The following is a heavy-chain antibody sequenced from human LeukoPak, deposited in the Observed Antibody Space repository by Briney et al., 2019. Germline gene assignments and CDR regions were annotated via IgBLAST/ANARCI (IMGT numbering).Heavy chain of an antibody. CDR2: ISGSGGST. CDR3: TKCPPKGGWEFGEFHYYYYCGMDV. D-gene: IGHD3-10*01. Sequence: GGSLRLSCAASGFTFSGYAMSWVCEAPGRGLECVLAISGSGGSTYYPYSVKGRFTISRDNSKNTVYLQMNSLRPEDTAVYYCTKCPPKGGWEFGEFHYYYYCGMDVWGKGTTVTVSS. V-gene: IGHV3-23*01. J-gene: IGHJ6*04. CDR1: GFTFSGYA.